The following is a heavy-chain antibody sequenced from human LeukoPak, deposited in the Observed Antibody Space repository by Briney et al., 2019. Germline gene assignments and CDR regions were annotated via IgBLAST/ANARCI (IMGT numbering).Heavy chain of an antibody. V-gene: IGHV3-23*01. J-gene: IGHJ6*03. CDR3: AKVPLGSGSYYPYYYYMDV. Sequence: GGFLRLSCAASEFTFRSYAMTWVRQAPGKGLEWVSSISGSGDTTYYADSTYYADSVKGRFTISRDNSKNTLYLQMNSLRAEDTAVYYCAKVPLGSGSYYPYYYYMDVWGKGTTVTVSS. D-gene: IGHD1-26*01. CDR2: ISGSGDTTYYADST. CDR1: EFTFRSYA.